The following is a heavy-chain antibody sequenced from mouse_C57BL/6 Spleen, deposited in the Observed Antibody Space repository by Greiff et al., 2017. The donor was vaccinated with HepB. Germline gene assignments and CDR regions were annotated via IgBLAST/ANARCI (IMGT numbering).Heavy chain of an antibody. D-gene: IGHD1-1*01. CDR2: IYPGSGNT. J-gene: IGHJ4*01. CDR1: GYSFTSYY. CDR3: ARDYYGSREAMDY. Sequence: VQLQQSGPELVKPGASVKISCKASGYSFTSYYIHWVKQRPGQGLEWIGWIYPGSGNTKYNEKFKGKATLTADTSSSTAYMQLSSLTSEDSAVYYCARDYYGSREAMDYWGQGTSVTVSS. V-gene: IGHV1-66*01.